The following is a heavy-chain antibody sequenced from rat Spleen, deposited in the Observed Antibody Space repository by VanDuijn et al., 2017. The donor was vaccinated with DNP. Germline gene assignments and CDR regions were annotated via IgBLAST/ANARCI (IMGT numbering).Heavy chain of an antibody. CDR1: GFTLSSFP. CDR2: ISTSGSRT. Sequence: EVQLVESGGGLVQPGRSMKLSCAASGFTLSSFPMACVRQAPTMGLEWVETISTSGSRTYYLDSLKGRFTISRDYAKTSLYLQMDSLRSEDTATYYCTTDNSGLNWFAFWGQGTLVTVSS. D-gene: IGHD4-3*01. V-gene: IGHV5-46*01. J-gene: IGHJ3*01. CDR3: TTDNSGLNWFAF.